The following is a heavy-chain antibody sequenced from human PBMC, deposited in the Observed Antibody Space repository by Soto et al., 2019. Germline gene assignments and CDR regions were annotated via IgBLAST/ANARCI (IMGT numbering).Heavy chain of an antibody. CDR2: VKDGGNT. CDR1: GGSLSGYY. CDR3: ARGQEGVVATH. V-gene: IGHV4-34*01. Sequence: QVQLQQWGAGLLKPSETLSLNCAVTGGSLSGYYWSWIRQPPGKGLEWIGEVKDGGNTNYSPSLRGRVTISSDTSNNQSSLRLNSVTAADTGVYYCARGQEGVVATHWDQGSLVTVSS. D-gene: IGHD5-12*01. J-gene: IGHJ4*02.